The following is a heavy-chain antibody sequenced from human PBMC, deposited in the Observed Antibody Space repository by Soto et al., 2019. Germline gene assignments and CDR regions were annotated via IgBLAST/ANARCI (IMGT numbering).Heavy chain of an antibody. Sequence: ASVKVSCKASGYTFTICAMHWVRQAPGQRLEWMGWINAGNGNTKYSQKFQGRVTITRDTSASTAYMELSSLRSEDTAVYYCARGPLGARYGWFDPWGQGTLVTAPQ. CDR3: ARGPLGARYGWFDP. CDR2: INAGNGNT. D-gene: IGHD1-26*01. V-gene: IGHV1-3*01. J-gene: IGHJ5*02. CDR1: GYTFTICA.